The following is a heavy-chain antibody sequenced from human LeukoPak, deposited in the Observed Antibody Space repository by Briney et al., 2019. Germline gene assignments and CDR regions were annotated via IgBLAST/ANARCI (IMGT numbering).Heavy chain of an antibody. V-gene: IGHV4-61*02. CDR2: IYTSGST. Sequence: SQTLSLTCTVSGGSISSGSYYWTWIRQPAGKGLEWIGRIYTSGSTEYNPSLKSRVTISVDTSKNQFSLKLSSVTAADTAVYYCARDGPRFPLPNWFDPWGQGTLVTVSS. J-gene: IGHJ5*02. CDR3: ARDGPRFPLPNWFDP. D-gene: IGHD3-3*01. CDR1: GGSISSGSYY.